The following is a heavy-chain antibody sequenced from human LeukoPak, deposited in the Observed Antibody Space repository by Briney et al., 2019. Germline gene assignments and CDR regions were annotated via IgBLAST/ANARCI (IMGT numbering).Heavy chain of an antibody. J-gene: IGHJ4*02. Sequence: GGSLRLSCAASGFTFDSYAMSWVRQAPGRGLEWVSTISGSGDNTYYADSVKGRLAISRDNSKDTLYLQLNSLRAEDTAIYYCVTDVIASAGTSPFFDYWGQGTLVTVSS. CDR2: ISGSGDNT. V-gene: IGHV3-23*01. CDR3: VTDVIASAGTSPFFDY. D-gene: IGHD6-13*01. CDR1: GFTFDSYA.